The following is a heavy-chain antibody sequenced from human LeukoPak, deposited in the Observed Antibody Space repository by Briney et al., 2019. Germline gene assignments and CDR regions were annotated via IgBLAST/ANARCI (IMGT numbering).Heavy chain of an antibody. D-gene: IGHD2-2*02. CDR3: ARERPAAIGRYFDY. Sequence: PSETLSLTFTVSGGSISSSSYYWGWIRQPPGKGLEWIGSIYYSGSTYYNPSLKSRVTISVDTSKNQFSLKLSSVTAADTAVYYCARERPAAIGRYFDYWGQGTLVTVSS. CDR1: GGSISSSSYY. CDR2: IYYSGST. J-gene: IGHJ4*02. V-gene: IGHV4-39*07.